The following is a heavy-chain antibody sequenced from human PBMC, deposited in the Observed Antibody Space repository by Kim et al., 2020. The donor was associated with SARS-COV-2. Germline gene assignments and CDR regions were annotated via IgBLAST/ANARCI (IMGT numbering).Heavy chain of an antibody. J-gene: IGHJ6*02. CDR2: IKQDGSEK. V-gene: IGHV3-7*03. Sequence: GGSLRLSCAASGFTFSSYWMSWVRQAPGKRLEWVANIKQDGSEKYYGDSVKGRFTISRDNAKNSLYLQMNSLRAEDTAVYYCARAPDNYYYYGMDVWGQGTTVTVSS. CDR3: ARAPDNYYYYGMDV. CDR1: GFTFSSYW.